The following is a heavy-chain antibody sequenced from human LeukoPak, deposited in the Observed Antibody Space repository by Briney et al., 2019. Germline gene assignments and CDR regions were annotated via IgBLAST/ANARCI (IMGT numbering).Heavy chain of an antibody. Sequence: PSEILSLTCTVSGGSISSSSYYWGWIRQPPGKGLEWIGSIYYSGSTYYNPSLKSRVTISVDTSKNQFSLNLSSVTAADTAVYYCARGRSGLSSGWPKRYYFDYWGQGTLVTVSS. D-gene: IGHD6-19*01. CDR2: IYYSGST. V-gene: IGHV4-39*07. CDR3: ARGRSGLSSGWPKRYYFDY. J-gene: IGHJ4*02. CDR1: GGSISSSSYY.